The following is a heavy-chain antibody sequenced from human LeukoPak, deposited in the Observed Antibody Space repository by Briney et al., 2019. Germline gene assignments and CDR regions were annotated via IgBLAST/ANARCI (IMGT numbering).Heavy chain of an antibody. CDR1: GFTFSSYA. Sequence: GGSLRLSCAASGFTFSSYAMSWVRQAPGKGLEWVSAISGSGGSTYYADSVKGRFTISRDNSKNTLYLQMNSLRAEDTAVYYCANEKSESSSSQAYYYYGMDVWGQGTTVTVSS. CDR2: ISGSGGST. CDR3: ANEKSESSSSQAYYYYGMDV. D-gene: IGHD6-6*01. V-gene: IGHV3-23*01. J-gene: IGHJ6*02.